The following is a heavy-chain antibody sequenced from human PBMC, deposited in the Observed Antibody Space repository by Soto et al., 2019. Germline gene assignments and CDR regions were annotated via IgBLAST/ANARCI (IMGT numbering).Heavy chain of an antibody. V-gene: IGHV3-30*18. CDR3: AKGSSSVYYYYYGINV. J-gene: IGHJ6*02. CDR2: MSNDGSNK. CDR1: GFTFSGYG. Sequence: PGGPLRLSCVAPGFTFSGYGRHWVRQAPGKGLEWVAVMSNDGSNKYYADSVKGRFTISRDNSKNMLYLQMNSLRTEDTAVYYCAKGSSSVYYYYYGINVWGQGTTVTVSS. D-gene: IGHD6-6*01.